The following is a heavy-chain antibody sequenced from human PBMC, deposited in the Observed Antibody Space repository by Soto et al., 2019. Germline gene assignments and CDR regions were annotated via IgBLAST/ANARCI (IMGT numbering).Heavy chain of an antibody. CDR3: ARHSLALRKNNWFDP. J-gene: IGHJ5*02. Sequence: SETLSLTCTVSGDSIISSDFYWGWVRQPPGKGLEWIGSIFYLGSSYYNPSLKSRVTMSVDTSKNQFSLRLRSVSAADTALYFCARHSLALRKNNWFDPWGQGIMVTVSS. V-gene: IGHV4-39*01. CDR1: GDSIISSDFY. D-gene: IGHD3-3*02. CDR2: IFYLGSS.